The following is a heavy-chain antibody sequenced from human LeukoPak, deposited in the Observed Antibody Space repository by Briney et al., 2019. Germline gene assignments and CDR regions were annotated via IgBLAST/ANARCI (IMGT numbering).Heavy chain of an antibody. CDR1: GYSIINGYY. CDR3: ARGPRRRGYSGYDIGYYYYYMDV. Sequence: SETLSLTCAVSGYSIINGYYWGWIRQPPGKGLEWIGSIWHSGTTYCNPSLKSRVTISVDTSKNQFSLKLSSVTAADTAVYYCARGPRRRGYSGYDIGYYYYYMDVWGKGTTVTVSS. V-gene: IGHV4-38-2*01. CDR2: IWHSGTT. D-gene: IGHD5-12*01. J-gene: IGHJ6*03.